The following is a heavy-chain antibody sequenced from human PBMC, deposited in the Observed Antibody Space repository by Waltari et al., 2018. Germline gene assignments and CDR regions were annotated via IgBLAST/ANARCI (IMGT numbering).Heavy chain of an antibody. Sequence: EVQLVQSGAEVKKPGESLKISCEASGYSFTNYWIGWVRQMPGKGLERMAIIYPGDSDTRYNPSFQGQVTISADKSISTAYLQWGSLKASDTAMYYCGRGRAVDLIDYWGQGTLVTVSS. CDR2: IYPGDSDT. CDR1: GYSFTNYW. V-gene: IGHV5-51*01. D-gene: IGHD3-16*01. CDR3: GRGRAVDLIDY. J-gene: IGHJ4*02.